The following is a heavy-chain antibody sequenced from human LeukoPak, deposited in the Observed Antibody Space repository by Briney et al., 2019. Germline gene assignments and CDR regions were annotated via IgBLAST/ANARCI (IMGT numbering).Heavy chain of an antibody. V-gene: IGHV1-46*01. Sequence: ASVKVSCKASGYTFTSYYMHWVRQAPGQGLEWMGIINPSGGSTSYAQKFQGRVTMTRDMSTSTVYMELSSLRSEDTAVYYCASTSYGDYGDYYMDVWGKGTTVTVSS. CDR1: GYTFTSYY. D-gene: IGHD4-17*01. CDR3: ASTSYGDYGDYYMDV. J-gene: IGHJ6*03. CDR2: INPSGGST.